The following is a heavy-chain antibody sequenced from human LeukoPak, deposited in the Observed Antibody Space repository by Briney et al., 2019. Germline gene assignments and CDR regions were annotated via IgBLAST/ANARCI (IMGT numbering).Heavy chain of an antibody. CDR3: ARAKEQWLVGGYDY. J-gene: IGHJ4*02. CDR1: GYTFTGYY. V-gene: IGHV1-2*02. Sequence: GASVKVSCKASGYTFTGYYMHWVRQAPGQGLEWMGWINPNSGGTNYAQKFQGRVTMTGDTSISTAYMELSRLRSDDTAVYYCARAKEQWLVGGYDYWGQRTLVTVSS. CDR2: INPNSGGT. D-gene: IGHD6-19*01.